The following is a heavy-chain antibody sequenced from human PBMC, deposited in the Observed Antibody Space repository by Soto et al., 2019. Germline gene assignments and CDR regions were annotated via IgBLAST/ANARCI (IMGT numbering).Heavy chain of an antibody. CDR3: ARFVRHQLPTIDY. CDR2: MNPSNGNT. J-gene: IGHJ4*02. D-gene: IGHD1-26*01. V-gene: IGHV1-8*01. CDR1: GYTFTNYD. Sequence: ASVKVSCKAPGYTFTNYDINWVRQATGQGLEWMGWMNPSNGNTGYAQKFQGRVTMTRDTSISTAYMELSSLTSADTAVYYCARFVRHQLPTIDYWGQGALVTVSS.